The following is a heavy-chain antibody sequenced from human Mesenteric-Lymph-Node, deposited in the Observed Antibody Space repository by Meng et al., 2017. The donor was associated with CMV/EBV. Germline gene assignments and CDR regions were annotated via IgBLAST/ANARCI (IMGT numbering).Heavy chain of an antibody. CDR3: AKDQLRFRA. D-gene: IGHD3-3*01. V-gene: IGHV3-15*01. CDR2: IKTRSDYGST. CDR1: GLTFRNAG. J-gene: IGHJ5*02. Sequence: GESLKISCAVSGLTFRNAGMSWVRQAPGKGLEWVGRIKTRSDYGSTDYAEPVKGRFTISRDDSKNTLYVQMNSLRTEDTAVYYCAKDQLRFRAWGQGTLVTVSS.